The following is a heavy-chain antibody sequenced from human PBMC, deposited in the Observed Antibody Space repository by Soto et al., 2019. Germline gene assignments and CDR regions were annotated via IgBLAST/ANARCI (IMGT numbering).Heavy chain of an antibody. CDR1: GFTFSSYE. Sequence: EVQVVESGGGLVQPGGSLRLSCAASGFTFSSYEMNWVRQAPGKGLEWVSYISSSGSTIHYADSAKGRFTISRDNAKNSLYLQLSSLRVEDTAVYYCARDMGYSGFDYWGQGTLVTVSS. CDR2: ISSSGSTI. D-gene: IGHD4-4*01. J-gene: IGHJ4*02. CDR3: ARDMGYSGFDY. V-gene: IGHV3-48*03.